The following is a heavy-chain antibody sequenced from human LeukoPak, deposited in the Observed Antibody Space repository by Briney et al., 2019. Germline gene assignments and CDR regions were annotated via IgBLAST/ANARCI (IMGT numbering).Heavy chain of an antibody. CDR2: IYSGGST. CDR3: ARCGQYYDFWSGYSGDYYFDY. V-gene: IGHV3-53*01. CDR1: VFTVSSNY. Sequence: PGGSLRLFCAPSVFTVSSNYMSWVRQAPGKGLECVSVIYSGGSTYYADSVKGRFTISRDNSKNTMYLQMNRLRAEDTAVYYCARCGQYYDFWSGYSGDYYFDYWGQGTLVTVSS. J-gene: IGHJ4*02. D-gene: IGHD3-3*01.